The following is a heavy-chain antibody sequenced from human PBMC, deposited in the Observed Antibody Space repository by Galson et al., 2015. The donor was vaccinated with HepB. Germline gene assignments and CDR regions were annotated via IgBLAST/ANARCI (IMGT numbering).Heavy chain of an antibody. Sequence: SLRLSCAGSGFTFSHFAIHWVRQAPGKGLEWVALLSSDGSRQFYADSVKGRFTISRDNSKNTLYLQMNSLRPEDTAVYYCARAGAHREFDPWGQGTLVTVSS. CDR1: GFTFSHFA. CDR2: LSSDGSRQ. V-gene: IGHV3-30-3*01. D-gene: IGHD2-21*01. CDR3: ARAGAHREFDP. J-gene: IGHJ5*02.